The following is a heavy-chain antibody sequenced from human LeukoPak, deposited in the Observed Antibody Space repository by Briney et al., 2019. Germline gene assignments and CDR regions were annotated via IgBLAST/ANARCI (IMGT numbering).Heavy chain of an antibody. Sequence: GGSLRLSCAASGFTFSSYAMHRVRQAPGKGLEWVAVISYDGSNKYYADSVKGRFTISRDNSKNTLYLQMNSLRAEDTAVYYCAKATAAWVDAFDIWGQGTMVTVSS. J-gene: IGHJ3*02. CDR2: ISYDGSNK. CDR3: AKATAAWVDAFDI. D-gene: IGHD6-13*01. CDR1: GFTFSSYA. V-gene: IGHV3-30-3*01.